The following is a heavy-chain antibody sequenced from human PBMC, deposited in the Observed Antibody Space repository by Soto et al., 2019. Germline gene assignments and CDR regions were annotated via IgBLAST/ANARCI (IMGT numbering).Heavy chain of an antibody. D-gene: IGHD5-12*01. CDR1: GFTFSIYG. V-gene: IGHV3-30*03. J-gene: IGHJ4*02. CDR2: ISYDGSNK. Sequence: PGGSLRLSCAASGFTFSIYGMHWVRQAPGKGLEWVAVISYDGSNKYYADSVKGRFTISRDNSKNTLYLQMNSLRAEDTAVYYCARHADPYGGLGAYFDSWGQGTLVTVSS. CDR3: ARHADPYGGLGAYFDS.